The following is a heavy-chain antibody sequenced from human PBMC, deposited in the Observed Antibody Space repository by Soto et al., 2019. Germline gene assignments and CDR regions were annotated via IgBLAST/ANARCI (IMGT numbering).Heavy chain of an antibody. V-gene: IGHV1-46*01. Sequence: GASVKVSCKASGYTFTSYYMHWVRQAPGQGLEWMGIINPSGGSTSYAQKFQGRVTMTRDTSTSTVYMELSSLGSEDTAVYYCARASIAAADNYYYYYGMDVWGQGTTVTVSS. CDR2: INPSGGST. CDR3: ARASIAAADNYYYYYGMDV. J-gene: IGHJ6*02. D-gene: IGHD6-13*01. CDR1: GYTFTSYY.